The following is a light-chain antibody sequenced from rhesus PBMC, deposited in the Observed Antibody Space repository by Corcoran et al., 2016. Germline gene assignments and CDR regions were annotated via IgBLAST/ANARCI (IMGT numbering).Light chain of an antibody. J-gene: IGKJ1*01. CDR3: EQYDSRPWT. Sequence: DIQMTQSPSSLSASVGDTVTITCRASQGISSWLAWYQQKPGKAPKLVIDKASSLQSGVPSRFSGSRAGTDFTLTISSLQSEDFATDYCEQYDSRPWTFGQGTKVDIK. CDR1: QGISSW. CDR2: KAS. V-gene: IGKV1-22*01.